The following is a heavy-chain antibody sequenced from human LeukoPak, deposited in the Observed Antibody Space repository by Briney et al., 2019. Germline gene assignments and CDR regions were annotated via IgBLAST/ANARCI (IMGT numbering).Heavy chain of an antibody. V-gene: IGHV6-1*01. Sequence: SQTLSLTCAISGDSVSSNSAAWNWIRQSPSRGLEWLGRTYYRSKWYNDYAVSVKSRITINPDTAKNQFSLQLNSMTPDDTAVYYCAREDTVTTDDAFDIWGQGKMATVSS. D-gene: IGHD4-17*01. J-gene: IGHJ3*02. CDR1: GDSVSSNSAA. CDR3: AREDTVTTDDAFDI. CDR2: TYYRSKWYN.